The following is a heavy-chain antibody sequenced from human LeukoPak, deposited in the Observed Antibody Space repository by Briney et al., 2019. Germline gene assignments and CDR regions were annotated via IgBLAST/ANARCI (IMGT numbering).Heavy chain of an antibody. Sequence: ASVKVSCKASGYSFTGYYMHWVRQAPGQGLEWMGWINPNSGGTNYAQKFQGRVTMTRDTSISTAYMELSRLRSDDTAVYYCARAARNSGYDLPYYFDYWGQGNLVTVSS. V-gene: IGHV1-2*02. CDR2: INPNSGGT. D-gene: IGHD5-12*01. J-gene: IGHJ4*02. CDR3: ARAARNSGYDLPYYFDY. CDR1: GYSFTGYY.